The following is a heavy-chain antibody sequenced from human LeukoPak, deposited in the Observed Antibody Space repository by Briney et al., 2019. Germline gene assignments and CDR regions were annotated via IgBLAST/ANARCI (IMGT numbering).Heavy chain of an antibody. D-gene: IGHD1-26*01. J-gene: IGHJ4*02. CDR3: ARSGVGATLPLDY. CDR2: ISYDGSNK. Sequence: GRSLRLSCAASGFAFSSYGMHWVRQAPGKGLEWVAVISYDGSNKYYADSVKGRFTISRDNAKNSLYLQMNSLRAEDSAVYYCARSGVGATLPLDYWGQGTLVTVSS. V-gene: IGHV3-30*03. CDR1: GFAFSSYG.